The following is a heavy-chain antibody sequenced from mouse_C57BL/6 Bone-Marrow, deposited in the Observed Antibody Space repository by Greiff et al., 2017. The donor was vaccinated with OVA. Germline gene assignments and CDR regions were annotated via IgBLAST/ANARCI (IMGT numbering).Heavy chain of an antibody. CDR3: ARNFPFTWDEDWYFDV. J-gene: IGHJ1*03. CDR1: GFSLTSYG. Sequence: QVQLQQSGPGLVQPSQSLSITCTVSGFSLTSYGVHWVRQSPGKGLEWLGVIWSGGSTDYNAAFISRLSISKDNSKSQVFFKMNSLQADDTAIYYCARNFPFTWDEDWYFDVWGTGTTVTVSS. CDR2: IWSGGST. V-gene: IGHV2-2*01. D-gene: IGHD4-1*01.